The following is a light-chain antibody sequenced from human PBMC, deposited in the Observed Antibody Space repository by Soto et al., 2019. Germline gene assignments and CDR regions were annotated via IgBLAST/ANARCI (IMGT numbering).Light chain of an antibody. CDR2: DVS. Sequence: QSALTQPASVSGSPGQSITISCTGTSSDVGAYNYVSWYQQHPGKAPKLMIYDVSNRPSGVSDRFSGSKSGNTASLTISGLQAEDEADYYCSSYTGSSTLVFGTGTKLTVL. CDR3: SSYTGSSTLV. V-gene: IGLV2-14*01. J-gene: IGLJ1*01. CDR1: SSDVGAYNY.